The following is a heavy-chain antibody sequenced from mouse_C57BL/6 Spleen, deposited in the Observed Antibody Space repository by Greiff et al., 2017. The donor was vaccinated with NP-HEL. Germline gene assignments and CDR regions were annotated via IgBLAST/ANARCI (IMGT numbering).Heavy chain of an antibody. J-gene: IGHJ2*01. Sequence: QVQLKEPGAELVKPGASVKLSCKASGYTFTSYWMHWVKQRPGQGLEWIGMIHPNSGSTNYNEKFKSKATLTVDKSSSTAYMQLSSLTSEDSAVYYCAGTYDGYYGYWGQGTTLTVSS. V-gene: IGHV1-64*01. CDR2: IHPNSGST. CDR3: AGTYDGYYGY. D-gene: IGHD2-3*01. CDR1: GYTFTSYW.